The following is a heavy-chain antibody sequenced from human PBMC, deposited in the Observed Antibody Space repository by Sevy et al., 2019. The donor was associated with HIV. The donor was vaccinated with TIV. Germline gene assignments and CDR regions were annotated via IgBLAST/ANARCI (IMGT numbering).Heavy chain of an antibody. CDR3: ARDHLKDGDLGDYYYYAMDV. CDR2: ISGSGDTI. J-gene: IGHJ6*02. Sequence: GGSLRLSCVASGFALSDYYMSWIRQAPGKGLQWISYISGSGDTIYYAASVKGRFTISRDNAKNSLFLQMNSLRAEDTAVYYCARDHLKDGDLGDYYYYAMDVWGQGTTVTVSS. CDR1: GFALSDYY. D-gene: IGHD4-17*01. V-gene: IGHV3-11*04.